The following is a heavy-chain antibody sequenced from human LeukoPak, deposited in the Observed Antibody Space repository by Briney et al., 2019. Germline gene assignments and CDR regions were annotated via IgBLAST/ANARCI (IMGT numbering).Heavy chain of an antibody. J-gene: IGHJ6*03. D-gene: IGHD4-17*01. CDR2: IDHTGST. CDR3: ARLIGDGEFPYYYVYYMDV. CDR1: DDSISIYY. V-gene: IGHV4-59*01. Sequence: SETLSLTCSVSDDSISIYYWSWIRQPPGKGLEWIGYIDHTGSTNYNPSLNSRVTISRDTSKNHFSLELSSVTAADTAVYYCARLIGDGEFPYYYVYYMDVWGKGTTVIISS.